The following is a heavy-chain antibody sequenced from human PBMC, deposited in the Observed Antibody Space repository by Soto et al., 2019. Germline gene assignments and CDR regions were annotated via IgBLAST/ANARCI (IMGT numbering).Heavy chain of an antibody. Sequence: GGSLRLSCADSGFTFSSYAMSWVRQAPGKGLEWVSAISGGGGSTYYADSMKGRFTISRDNSKNTLFLQMNSLRAEDTAVYYCAKDRPKSSSSSSRFDPWGQGTLVTVSS. CDR1: GFTFSSYA. D-gene: IGHD6-6*01. V-gene: IGHV3-23*01. J-gene: IGHJ5*02. CDR3: AKDRPKSSSSSSRFDP. CDR2: ISGGGGST.